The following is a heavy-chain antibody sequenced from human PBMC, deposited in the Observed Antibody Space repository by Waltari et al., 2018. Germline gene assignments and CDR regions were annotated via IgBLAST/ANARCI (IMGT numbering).Heavy chain of an antibody. V-gene: IGHV4-39*02. CDR3: ARELAAGGATGY. D-gene: IGHD1-26*01. CDR1: GGPVSTGTNY. J-gene: IGHJ4*02. CDR2: IYYTGNA. Sequence: QLQLQESGPGLVKPSETLSLTRTVSGGPVSTGTNYWGWIRQPPGKGLEWIGTIYYTGNAYYNPSLKSRTTMSVDTSRNQFSLKLTSVTAADTAVYYCARELAAGGATGYWGQGTLVTVSS.